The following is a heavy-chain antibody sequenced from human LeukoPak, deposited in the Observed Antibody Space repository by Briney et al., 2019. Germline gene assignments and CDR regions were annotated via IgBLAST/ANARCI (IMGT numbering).Heavy chain of an antibody. CDR3: ARTYYDSWSGYYGSRPNYGMDV. J-gene: IGHJ6*02. CDR2: INPSGGST. V-gene: IGHV1-46*01. Sequence: ASVKVSCKASGYTFTSYGISWVRQAPGQGLGWMGIINPSGGSTSYAQKFQGRVTMTRDTSTSTVYMELSSLRSEDTAVYYCARTYYDSWSGYYGSRPNYGMDVWGQGTTVTVSS. CDR1: GYTFTSYG. D-gene: IGHD3-3*01.